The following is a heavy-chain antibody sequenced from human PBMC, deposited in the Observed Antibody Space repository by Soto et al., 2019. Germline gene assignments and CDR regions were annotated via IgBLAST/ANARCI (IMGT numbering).Heavy chain of an antibody. V-gene: IGHV3-33*06. J-gene: IGHJ2*01. CDR2: IWYDGSNK. Sequence: GGSLKLSCAASGFTFSSYGMHWVRQAPGKGLEWVAVIWYDGSNKYYADSVKGRFTISRDNSKNTLYLQMNSLRAEDTAVYYCAKDSMIVVVGLGPGFWYFDLWGRGILVTAPQ. CDR3: AKDSMIVVVGLGPGFWYFDL. CDR1: GFTFSSYG. D-gene: IGHD3-22*01.